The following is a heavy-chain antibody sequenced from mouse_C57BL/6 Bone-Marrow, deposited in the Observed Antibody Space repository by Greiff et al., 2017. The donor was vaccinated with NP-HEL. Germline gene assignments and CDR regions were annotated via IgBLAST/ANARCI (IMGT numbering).Heavy chain of an antibody. J-gene: IGHJ2*01. Sequence: EVQLQQSGAELVRPGASVKLSCTASGFNIKDYYMHWVKQRPEQGLEWIGGIDPEDGDTEYAPKFQGKATMTADTSSNTAYLQLSSLTSEDTAVYYCTTNDGYPYYFDYWGQGTTLTVSS. V-gene: IGHV14-1*01. CDR3: TTNDGYPYYFDY. CDR2: IDPEDGDT. D-gene: IGHD2-3*01. CDR1: GFNIKDYY.